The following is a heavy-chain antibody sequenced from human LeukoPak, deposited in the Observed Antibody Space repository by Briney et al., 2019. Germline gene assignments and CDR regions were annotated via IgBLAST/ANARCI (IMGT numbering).Heavy chain of an antibody. CDR1: GGSISSYY. J-gene: IGHJ4*02. CDR3: ARLGIAGSDY. Sequence: PSETLSLTCTVSGGSISSYYWSWIRQPPGKGLEWIGYIYYSGSTNYSPSLKSRVTISVDTSKNQFSLKLSSVTAADTAVYYCARLGIAGSDYWGQGTLVTVSS. V-gene: IGHV4-59*01. D-gene: IGHD1-26*01. CDR2: IYYSGST.